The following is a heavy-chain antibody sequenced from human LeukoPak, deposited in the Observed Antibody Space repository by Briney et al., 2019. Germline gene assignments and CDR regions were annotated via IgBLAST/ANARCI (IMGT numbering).Heavy chain of an antibody. CDR2: INPNSGGT. CDR1: GYTFTGYY. D-gene: IGHD6-13*01. Sequence: ASVKVSCKASGYTFTGYYMHWVRQAPGQGLEWMGRINPNSGGTNYAQKFQGRVTMTRDTSISTAYMELSRLRSDDTAVYYCAREQQLVLSPFDYWGQGTLVTVSS. J-gene: IGHJ4*02. V-gene: IGHV1-2*06. CDR3: AREQQLVLSPFDY.